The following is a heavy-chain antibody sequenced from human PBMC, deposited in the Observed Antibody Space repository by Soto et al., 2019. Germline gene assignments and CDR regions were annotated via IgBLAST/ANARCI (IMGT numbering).Heavy chain of an antibody. D-gene: IGHD6-6*01. J-gene: IGHJ3*02. CDR3: GSAQLIAARRAFDI. CDR1: GFSYTSSP. V-gene: IGHV1-58*02. CDR2: IVVGSGNT. Sequence: VKVSRKASGFSYTSSPMQWVRQAREQRLEWIGWIVVGSGNTNYAQKFQERVTITRDMSTSTAYMELSSLRSEDTAVYYCGSAQLIAARRAFDIWGQGTMVTVSS.